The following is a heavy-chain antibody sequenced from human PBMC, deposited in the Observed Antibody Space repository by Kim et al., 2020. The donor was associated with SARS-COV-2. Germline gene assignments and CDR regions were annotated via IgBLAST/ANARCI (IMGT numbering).Heavy chain of an antibody. V-gene: IGHV3-23*01. J-gene: IGHJ6*02. CDR3: AKDGTTGPTYYGMDV. D-gene: IGHD4-4*01. Sequence: GGSLRLSCAASGFTFSSYAMSWVRQAPGKGLEWVSAISGSGGSSYYADSVKGRFTISRDNSKNTLYLQMNSLRAEDTAVYYCAKDGTTGPTYYGMDVWGQGTTVTVSS. CDR2: ISGSGGSS. CDR1: GFTFSSYA.